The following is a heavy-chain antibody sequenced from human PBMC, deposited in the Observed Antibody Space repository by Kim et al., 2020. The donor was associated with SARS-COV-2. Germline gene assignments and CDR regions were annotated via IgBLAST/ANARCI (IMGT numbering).Heavy chain of an antibody. CDR3: ARDQRGSRGTVQHFDY. D-gene: IGHD1-1*01. J-gene: IGHJ4*02. Sequence: SVKSRITINPDTSKNQLPLQLNSVTPEDTAVYYCARDQRGSRGTVQHFDYWGQGTLVTVSS. V-gene: IGHV6-1*01.